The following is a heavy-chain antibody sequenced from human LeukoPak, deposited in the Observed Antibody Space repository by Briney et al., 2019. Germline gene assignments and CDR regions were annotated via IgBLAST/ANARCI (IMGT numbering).Heavy chain of an antibody. CDR1: GYTFTGYY. V-gene: IGHV1-2*02. Sequence: ASVKVSCRASGYTFTGYYMHWVRQAPGQGLEWMGWINPNSGGTNYAQKLQGRVTMTRDTSISTGYMGLRRLRSDETAVYYCASPRGDSGSYYWGQGTLVTVSS. CDR3: ASPRGDSGSYY. D-gene: IGHD1-26*01. J-gene: IGHJ4*02. CDR2: INPNSGGT.